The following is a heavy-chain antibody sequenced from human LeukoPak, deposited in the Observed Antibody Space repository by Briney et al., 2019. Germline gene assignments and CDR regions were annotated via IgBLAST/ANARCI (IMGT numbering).Heavy chain of an antibody. Sequence: ASVKVSCKASGYTFTNYGINWVRQAPGQGLEWMGWISTYNGDTNYAQKLQGRVTMTTDASTTTAYMELRSLRSDDTAVYYCVRDGHRLYDYYYYYMDVWGKGTTVTVSS. CDR2: ISTYNGDT. CDR3: VRDGHRLYDYYYYYMDV. J-gene: IGHJ6*03. CDR1: GYTFTNYG. D-gene: IGHD2-2*02. V-gene: IGHV1-18*01.